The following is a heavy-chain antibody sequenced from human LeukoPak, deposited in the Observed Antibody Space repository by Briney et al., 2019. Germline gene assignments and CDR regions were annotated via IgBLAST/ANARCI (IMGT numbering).Heavy chain of an antibody. Sequence: ASVKVSCKASGYTFTSYGISWVRQAPGQGLEWMGWSSTYNGNTNYAQKLQGRVTMTTDTSTSTAYMELRSLRSDDTAVYYCAAGYCSSTSCSEFDYWGQGTLVTVSS. CDR1: GYTFTSYG. CDR2: SSTYNGNT. D-gene: IGHD2-2*03. V-gene: IGHV1-18*01. CDR3: AAGYCSSTSCSEFDY. J-gene: IGHJ4*02.